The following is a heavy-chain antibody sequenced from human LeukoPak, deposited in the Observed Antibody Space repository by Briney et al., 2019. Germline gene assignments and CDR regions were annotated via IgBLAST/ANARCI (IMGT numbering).Heavy chain of an antibody. D-gene: IGHD6-13*01. CDR2: ITSGSGSNV. CDR1: GLTFSSHA. J-gene: IGHJ4*02. CDR3: ARHGSWSFDY. Sequence: GGSLRLSCAASGLTFSSHAMSWVRQAPGKGLEWVSAITSGSGSNVYYTDSLKGRFTISRDNSKNTLYLQMNSLRAEDTAVYYCARHGSWSFDYWGQGTLVTVSA. V-gene: IGHV3-23*01.